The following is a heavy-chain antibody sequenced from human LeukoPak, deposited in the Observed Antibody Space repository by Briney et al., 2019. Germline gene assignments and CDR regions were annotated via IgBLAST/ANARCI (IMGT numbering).Heavy chain of an antibody. CDR1: GFTFSSYS. CDR2: ISSSSSYI. CDR3: ATLGGGHYFDY. D-gene: IGHD3-16*01. V-gene: IGHV3-21*01. Sequence: KTGGSLRLSCAASGFTFSSYSMNWVRQAPGKGLEWVSSISSSSSYIYYADSVKGRFTISRDNAKNLLYLQMNSLRAEDTAVYYCATLGGGHYFDYWGQGTLVTVSS. J-gene: IGHJ4*02.